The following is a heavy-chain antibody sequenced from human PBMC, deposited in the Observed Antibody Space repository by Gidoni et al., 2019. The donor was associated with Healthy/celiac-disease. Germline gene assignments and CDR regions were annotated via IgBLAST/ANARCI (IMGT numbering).Heavy chain of an antibody. Sequence: QVQLQQWGAGLLQPSETLSLTCAVYVGSFSGYYWSWIRQPPGKGLEWIGEINHSGSTNYNPSLKSRVTISVDTSKNQFSLKLSSVTAADTAVYYCARGSAVINGYSRARGFDPWGQGTLVTVSS. CDR3: ARGSAVINGYSRARGFDP. D-gene: IGHD6-13*01. CDR1: VGSFSGYY. CDR2: INHSGST. J-gene: IGHJ5*02. V-gene: IGHV4-34*01.